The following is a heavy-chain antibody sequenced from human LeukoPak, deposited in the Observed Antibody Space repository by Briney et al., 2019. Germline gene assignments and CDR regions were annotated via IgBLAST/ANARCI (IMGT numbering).Heavy chain of an antibody. Sequence: PGGSLRLSCAASGFTFSSYGMHWVRQAPGKGLEWVTVIWYDGSNKYYADSVKGRFTISRDNSKNTLYLQMNSLRAEDTAVYYCAREGIRFLEWLPNYYYYYMDVRGKGTTVTVSS. CDR2: IWYDGSNK. D-gene: IGHD3-3*01. V-gene: IGHV3-33*01. CDR3: AREGIRFLEWLPNYYYYYMDV. J-gene: IGHJ6*03. CDR1: GFTFSSYG.